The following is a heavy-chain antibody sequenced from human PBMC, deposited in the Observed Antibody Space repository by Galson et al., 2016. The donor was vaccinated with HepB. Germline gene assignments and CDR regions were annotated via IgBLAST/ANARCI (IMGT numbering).Heavy chain of an antibody. Sequence: SVKVSCKASGHGFPSNTIHWLRQAPGQRFEWMGRINPSGGYTKFSQKFQGRVTISMDTAASTVFMEMSSLKSEDTAVYYCASDRATWLGEVDSWGQGTPVTVSS. J-gene: IGHJ4*02. V-gene: IGHV1-3*01. CDR1: GHGFPSNT. CDR3: ASDRATWLGEVDS. CDR2: INPSGGYT. D-gene: IGHD3-10*01.